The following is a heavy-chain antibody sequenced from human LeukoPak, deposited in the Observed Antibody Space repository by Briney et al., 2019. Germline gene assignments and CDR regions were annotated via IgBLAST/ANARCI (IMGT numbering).Heavy chain of an antibody. CDR2: ISSSGSTI. V-gene: IGHV3-48*03. J-gene: IGHJ5*02. D-gene: IGHD3-10*01. CDR1: GFTFSSYE. CDR3: ARVVGMGLLWFGELLFGNWFDP. Sequence: GGSLRLSCAASGFTFSSYEMNWVRQAPGKGLEWVSYISSSGSTIYYADSVKGRFTISRDNAKNSLYLQMNSLRAEDTAVYYCARVVGMGLLWFGELLFGNWFDPWGQGTLVTVSS.